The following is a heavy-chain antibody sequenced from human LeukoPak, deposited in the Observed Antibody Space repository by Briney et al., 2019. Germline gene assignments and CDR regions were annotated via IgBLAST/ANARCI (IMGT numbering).Heavy chain of an antibody. Sequence: GGSLRLSCAASGFTFSSYAMSWVRQAPGKGLEWVSAISGSGGSTYYADSVKGRFTISRDNPKNTLYLQMNSLRAEDTAVYYCAKIKDIVVVPAPYDYWGQGTLVTVSS. CDR3: AKIKDIVVVPAPYDY. D-gene: IGHD2-2*01. CDR2: ISGSGGST. CDR1: GFTFSSYA. V-gene: IGHV3-23*01. J-gene: IGHJ4*02.